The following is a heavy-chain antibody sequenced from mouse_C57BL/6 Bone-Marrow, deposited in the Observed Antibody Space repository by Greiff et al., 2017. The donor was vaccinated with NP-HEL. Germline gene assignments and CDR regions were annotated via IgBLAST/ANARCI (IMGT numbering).Heavy chain of an antibody. CDR2: IYPRSGNT. J-gene: IGHJ4*01. V-gene: IGHV1-81*01. CDR1: GYTFTSYG. D-gene: IGHD1-1*01. CDR3: GDYGSSLYAMDY. Sequence: QVQLKESGAELARPGASVKLSCKASGYTFTSYGISWVKQRTGQGLEWIGEIYPRSGNTYYNEKFKGKATLTADKSSSTAYMELRSLTSEDSAVYVCGDYGSSLYAMDYWGQGTSVTVSS.